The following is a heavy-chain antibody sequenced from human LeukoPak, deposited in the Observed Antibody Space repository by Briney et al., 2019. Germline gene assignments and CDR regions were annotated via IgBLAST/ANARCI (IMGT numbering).Heavy chain of an antibody. CDR1: GGSISSYY. CDR2: IYYSGST. CDR3: ARGRSSGWYVGGYFDY. J-gene: IGHJ4*02. V-gene: IGHV4-59*12. D-gene: IGHD6-19*01. Sequence: SETLSLTCTVSGGSISSYYWSWIRQPPGKGLEWIGYIYYSGSTNYNPSLKSRVTISVDTSKNQFSLKLSSVTAADTAVYYCARGRSSGWYVGGYFDYWGQGTLVTVSS.